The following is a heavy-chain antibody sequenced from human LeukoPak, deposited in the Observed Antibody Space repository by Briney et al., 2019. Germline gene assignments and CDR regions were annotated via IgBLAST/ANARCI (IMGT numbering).Heavy chain of an antibody. CDR3: ARDRITMVRGFIKKDTEYYNYYYMDV. D-gene: IGHD3-10*01. J-gene: IGHJ6*03. Sequence: TSETLSLTCTVSGGSISSGSYYWSWIRQPAGKGLEWIGRIYTSGSTNYNPSLKSRVTISVDTSKNQFSLKLSSVTAADTAVYYCARDRITMVRGFIKKDTEYYNYYYMDVWGKGTTVTISS. CDR2: IYTSGST. V-gene: IGHV4-61*02. CDR1: GGSISSGSYY.